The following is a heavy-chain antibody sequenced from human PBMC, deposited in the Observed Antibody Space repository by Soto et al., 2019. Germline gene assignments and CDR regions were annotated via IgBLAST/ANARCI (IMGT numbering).Heavy chain of an antibody. CDR3: ARDLGY. J-gene: IGHJ4*02. Sequence: EVQLVESGGGLVQPGGSLRLSCAASGFTFSDHYMDWVRQAPGKGLEWVGRSRNKANSYTTEYAASVRGRFTISRDDSKNALYLQMNSQKTEDTAVYYWARDLGYWGQGTLVTVSS. CDR1: GFTFSDHY. V-gene: IGHV3-72*01. CDR2: SRNKANSYTT.